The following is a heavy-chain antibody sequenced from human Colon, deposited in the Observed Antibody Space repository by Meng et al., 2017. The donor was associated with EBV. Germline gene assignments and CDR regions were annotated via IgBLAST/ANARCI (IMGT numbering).Heavy chain of an antibody. CDR2: IYHSGST. J-gene: IGHJ4*02. CDR1: GGSISSSHYY. Sequence: QPQRQESGPGLVKPSETLSLPGTVSGGSISSSHYYWGWVRQPPGKGLQWIGTIYHSGSTSYNPSLQSRVTMFVDTSKNQFSLMLTSVTATDTAVYYCARRRGGSGRDCWGQGTLVTVSS. CDR3: ARRRGGSGRDC. D-gene: IGHD3-10*01. V-gene: IGHV4-39*01.